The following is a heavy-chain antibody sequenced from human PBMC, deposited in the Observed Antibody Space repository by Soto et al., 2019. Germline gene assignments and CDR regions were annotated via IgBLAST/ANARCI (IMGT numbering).Heavy chain of an antibody. V-gene: IGHV3-23*01. Sequence: LRLSCAASGFTFSSYAMSWVRQAPGKGLEWVSAISGSGGSTYYADSVKGRFTISRDNSKNTLYLQMNSLRAEDTAVYYCAKDEAIAAAGTGVFEPWGQGTLVTVSS. D-gene: IGHD6-13*01. J-gene: IGHJ5*02. CDR1: GFTFSSYA. CDR3: AKDEAIAAAGTGVFEP. CDR2: ISGSGGST.